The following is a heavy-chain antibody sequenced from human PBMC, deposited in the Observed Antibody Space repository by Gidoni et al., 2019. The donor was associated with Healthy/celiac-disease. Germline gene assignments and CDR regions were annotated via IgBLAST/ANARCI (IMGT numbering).Heavy chain of an antibody. CDR2: INHSGST. D-gene: IGHD5-12*01. CDR1: GGSFSGYY. CDR3: ATLLRGYSGYDGDY. V-gene: IGHV4-34*01. J-gene: IGHJ4*02. Sequence: QVQLQQWGAGLLKPSETLSLTCAVYGGSFSGYYWSWIRQPPGKGLEWIGEINHSGSTNYNPSLKSRVTISVDTSKNQFSLKLSSVTAADTAVYYCATLLRGYSGYDGDYWGQGTLVTVSS.